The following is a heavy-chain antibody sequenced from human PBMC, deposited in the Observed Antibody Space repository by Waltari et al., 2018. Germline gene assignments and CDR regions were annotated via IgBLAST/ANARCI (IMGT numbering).Heavy chain of an antibody. CDR2: ISSG. J-gene: IGHJ4*02. CDR1: GFTFRTYI. Sequence: EVQLVESGGGLVQPGGSLRLSCAASGFTFRTYIINWVRQAPGKGLEWVSYISSGGRFTISRDNAKKSLYLRMNSLTDEDTAVYYCARGERYFDYWGQGTLVTVSS. D-gene: IGHD1-26*01. CDR3: ARGERYFDY. V-gene: IGHV3-48*02.